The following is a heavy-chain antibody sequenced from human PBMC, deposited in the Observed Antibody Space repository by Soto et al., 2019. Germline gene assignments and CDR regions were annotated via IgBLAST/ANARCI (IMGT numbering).Heavy chain of an antibody. CDR2: INPASGGA. Sequence: ASVKVSCKASGYTFTGRYIHWVRQAPGQGLEWMGWINPASGGATYAQKFQGRVSLTRDTSNSIAYMELSSLRSDDTAVYFCARDLGGSSSYLGYWRQGTPVTVSS. D-gene: IGHD6-6*01. V-gene: IGHV1-2*02. J-gene: IGHJ4*02. CDR1: GYTFTGRY. CDR3: ARDLGGSSSYLGY.